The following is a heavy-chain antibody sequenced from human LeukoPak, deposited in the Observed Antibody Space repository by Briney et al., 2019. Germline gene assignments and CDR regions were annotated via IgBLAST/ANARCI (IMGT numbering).Heavy chain of an antibody. D-gene: IGHD3-22*01. V-gene: IGHV3-23*01. Sequence: GGSLRLSCAASGFTFSSYSMRWVRQAPGKGLEWVSAISGSGGSTYYADSVKGRFTISRDNSKNTLYLQMNSLRAEDTAVYYCAKGDSSGYYYEVPHAFDIWGQGTIVSVSS. J-gene: IGHJ3*02. CDR3: AKGDSSGYYYEVPHAFDI. CDR2: ISGSGGST. CDR1: GFTFSSYS.